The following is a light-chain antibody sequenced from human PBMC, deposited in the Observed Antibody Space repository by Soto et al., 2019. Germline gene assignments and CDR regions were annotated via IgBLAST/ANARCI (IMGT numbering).Light chain of an antibody. J-gene: IGKJ1*01. Sequence: EIVLTQSPATLSLSPGERATLSCRASQSVSSYLAWYQQKPGQAPRLLIYDASNRATGIPARFSGSGSGTDFTLTTSSLEPEDFAVYYCNQRSNSPWPFGQVTKVDIK. V-gene: IGKV3-11*01. CDR2: DAS. CDR1: QSVSSY. CDR3: NQRSNSPWP.